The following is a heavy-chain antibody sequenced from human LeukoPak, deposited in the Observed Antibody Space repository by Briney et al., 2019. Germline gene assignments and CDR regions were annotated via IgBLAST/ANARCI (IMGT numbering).Heavy chain of an antibody. CDR2: IFASGNT. D-gene: IGHD1-7*01. J-gene: IGHJ4*02. CDR1: GASISSYY. Sequence: SETLSLTCTVSGASISSYYWSWIRQPAGKGLEWIGRIFASGNTNYSPSLKSRVTMSVDTSKNQISLKLTSVTAADTAVYYCAREVAGTTSRFFDYWGQGTLATVSS. CDR3: AREVAGTTSRFFDY. V-gene: IGHV4-4*07.